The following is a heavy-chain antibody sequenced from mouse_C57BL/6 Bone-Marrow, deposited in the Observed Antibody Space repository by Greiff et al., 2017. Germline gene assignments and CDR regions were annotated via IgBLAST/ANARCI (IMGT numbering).Heavy chain of an antibody. V-gene: IGHV2-6*01. CDR2: IWGVGST. J-gene: IGHJ3*01. CDR1: GFSLTSYG. CDR3: ASLRDSWFAD. Sequence: QVQLKESGPGLVAPSQSLSITCTVSGFSLTSYGVDWVRQSPGKGLEWLGVIWGVGSTNYNSALNSRLSNSTDNSKSQVFLKMNSLQTDDTAMYYCASLRDSWFADWGQGTLVTVSA.